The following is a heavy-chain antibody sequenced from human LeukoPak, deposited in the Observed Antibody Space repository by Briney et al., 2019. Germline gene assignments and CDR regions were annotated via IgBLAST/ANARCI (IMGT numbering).Heavy chain of an antibody. CDR3: ARWKYSNGHSDYFDY. CDR1: GGSMSGDTYY. D-gene: IGHD1-7*01. J-gene: IGHJ4*02. Sequence: SETLSLTCTVSGGSMSGDTYYWNWIRQPAGKGLEWIGRIYITGDTKYSPSLKSRVVISIDTSKNQFSLELSSVTAADTAVYYCARWKYSNGHSDYFDYWGPGTLVTVSS. V-gene: IGHV4-61*02. CDR2: IYITGDT.